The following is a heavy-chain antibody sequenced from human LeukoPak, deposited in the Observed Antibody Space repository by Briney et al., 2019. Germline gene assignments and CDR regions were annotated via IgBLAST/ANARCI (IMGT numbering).Heavy chain of an antibody. Sequence: ASVKVSCKASGYTFTSYGISWVRQAPGQGLEWMGWISAYNGNTNYAQKLQGRVTMTTDTSTSTAYMELRSLRSDDTAVYYCARDTTFLGYCSSTSCYNDYWGQGTLVTVSS. CDR3: ARDTTFLGYCSSTSCYNDY. J-gene: IGHJ4*02. V-gene: IGHV1-18*01. CDR2: ISAYNGNT. D-gene: IGHD2-2*02. CDR1: GYTFTSYG.